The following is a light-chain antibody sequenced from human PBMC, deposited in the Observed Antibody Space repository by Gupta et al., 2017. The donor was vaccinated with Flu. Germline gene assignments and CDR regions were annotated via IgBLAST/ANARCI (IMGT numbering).Light chain of an antibody. V-gene: IGLV8-61*01. J-gene: IGLJ3*02. CDR1: SGSVSANYY. CDR3: VLYMGSGIAV. Sequence: QTVVTQEPSLSVSPGGTVTLTCGLSSGSVSANYYPGWFQQTPGQDPRTLIYNINTRSSGVPDRVSGSILGTKAALTITGAQAADESDYDCVLYMGSGIAVFGGGTKLTVL. CDR2: NIN.